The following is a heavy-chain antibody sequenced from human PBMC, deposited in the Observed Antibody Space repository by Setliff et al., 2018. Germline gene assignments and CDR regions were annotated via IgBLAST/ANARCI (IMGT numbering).Heavy chain of an antibody. J-gene: IGHJ6*03. CDR1: GFTFSAYV. CDR3: ARDPIGPYLCYMDV. D-gene: IGHD2-21*01. CDR2: MSYDGKNI. Sequence: QSGGSLRLSCAASGFTFSAYVMHWVRQAPGKGLEWVAVMSYDGKNIYYADSVKGRFTISRDNSKNTLYLQMDSLRPEDTAVYYCARDPIGPYLCYMDVWGKGTTVTVSS. V-gene: IGHV3-30*04.